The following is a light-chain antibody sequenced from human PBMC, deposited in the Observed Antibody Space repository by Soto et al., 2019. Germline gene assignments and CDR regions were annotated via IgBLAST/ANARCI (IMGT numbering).Light chain of an antibody. CDR2: LGS. CDR3: MKALQTWT. V-gene: IGKV2-28*01. J-gene: IGKJ1*01. Sequence: DIVMTQSPLSLPVTPGEPASISCRPSQSLLHRNGYNYLDWYLQKPGQSPQLLIYLGSSRASGVPDRFSGSGSGTDFTLKISRVEAEDVGVYYCMKALQTWTLGQGTKVDIK. CDR1: QSLLHRNGYNY.